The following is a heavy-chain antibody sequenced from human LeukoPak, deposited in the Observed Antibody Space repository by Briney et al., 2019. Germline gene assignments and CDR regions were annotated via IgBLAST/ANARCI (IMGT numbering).Heavy chain of an antibody. CDR1: VGSFSDYS. Sequence: SETLSLTCAVYVGSFSDYSWSWIRHSPGKGLEWIGEITYSGSTNYNPSLKSRVTISIDTSKNQFSLKVTSLTAADTAVYYCARDQGGLWGQGTLVTVSS. V-gene: IGHV4-34*01. CDR2: ITYSGST. D-gene: IGHD2-2*01. CDR3: ARDQGGL. J-gene: IGHJ4*02.